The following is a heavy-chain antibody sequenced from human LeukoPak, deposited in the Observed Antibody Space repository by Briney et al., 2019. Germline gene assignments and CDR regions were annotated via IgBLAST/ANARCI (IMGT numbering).Heavy chain of an antibody. CDR2: ISSGGSTI. V-gene: IGHV3-11*01. CDR1: GFTFSDYY. D-gene: IGHD3-10*01. CDR3: ARVSRGLFRPYYFDY. Sequence: GGSLRLSCAVSGFTFSDYYMSWIRQAPGKGLEWVSYISSGGSTISHADSVKGRFTISRDNSKNTLYLQMNSLRAEDTAVYYCARVSRGLFRPYYFDYWGQGTLVTVSS. J-gene: IGHJ4*02.